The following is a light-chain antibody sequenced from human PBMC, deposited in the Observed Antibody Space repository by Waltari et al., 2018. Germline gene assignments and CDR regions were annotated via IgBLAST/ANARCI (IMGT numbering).Light chain of an antibody. CDR2: QDN. CDR3: QAWGRNLWV. V-gene: IGLV3-1*01. CDR1: NLRQIY. Sequence: SFELTQSPSVSVSPGQTVTTTCSEQNLRQIYLCWYQKKPGQSPLPVIYQDNQRPSGIPERFSGSKSGNTATLTINGAQAVDEADYYCQAWGRNLWVFGGGTQLTVL. J-gene: IGLJ3*02.